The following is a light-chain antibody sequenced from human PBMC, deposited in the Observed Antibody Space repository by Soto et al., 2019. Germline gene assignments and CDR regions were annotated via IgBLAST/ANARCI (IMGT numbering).Light chain of an antibody. J-gene: IGKJ1*01. CDR1: QSISSW. V-gene: IGKV1-5*01. CDR3: QQYNSIPGT. CDR2: DAS. Sequence: DIQMTQTPSTLSASVGDRVTITCRASQSISSWLAWYQQKPGKAPKLLIYDASSLESGVPSRFSGSGSGTEFTLTISSLQPDDFATYYCQQYNSIPGTVGQGTKVDSK.